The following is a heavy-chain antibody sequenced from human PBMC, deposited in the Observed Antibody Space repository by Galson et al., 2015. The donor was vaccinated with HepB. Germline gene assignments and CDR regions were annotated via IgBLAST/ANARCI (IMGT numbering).Heavy chain of an antibody. D-gene: IGHD1-26*01. Sequence: SLRLSCAASEFTFSDYYMSWIRQAPGKGLEWISIISNDGAYTNYADSVKGRFAISRDNAKNSLYLQMNSLRAEDTAVYYCARDGRVSGSYIDYYYGMDVWGQGTTVTVSS. V-gene: IGHV3-11*06. CDR2: ISNDGAYT. CDR1: EFTFSDYY. CDR3: ARDGRVSGSYIDYYYGMDV. J-gene: IGHJ6*02.